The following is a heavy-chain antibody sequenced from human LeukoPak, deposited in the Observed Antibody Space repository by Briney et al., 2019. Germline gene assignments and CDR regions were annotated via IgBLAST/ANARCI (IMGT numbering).Heavy chain of an antibody. J-gene: IGHJ4*02. CDR3: AREGDYDILTGYYEDY. Sequence: GGSLRLSCAASGFTFSSYGMHWVRQAPGKGLEWVSSISSSSSYIYYADSVKGRFTISRDNAKNSLYLQMNSLRAEDTAVYYCAREGDYDILTGYYEDYWGQGTLVTVSS. V-gene: IGHV3-21*01. CDR2: ISSSSSYI. CDR1: GFTFSSYG. D-gene: IGHD3-9*01.